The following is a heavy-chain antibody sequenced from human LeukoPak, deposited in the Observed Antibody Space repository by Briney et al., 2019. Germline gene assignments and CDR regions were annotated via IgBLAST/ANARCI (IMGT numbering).Heavy chain of an antibody. V-gene: IGHV3-23*01. CDR2: VSASGAST. D-gene: IGHD1-1*01. CDR1: GFSFSNYA. CDR3: ARQHTAWYVDY. Sequence: PGGSLRLSCAASGFSFSNYAMRWVRQAPGKGLEWVSGVSASGASTYSEDSVKGRFIISRDNSKNTVFLQMNSLGVEDTAVYYCARQHTAWYVDYWGQGILVTVSS. J-gene: IGHJ4*02.